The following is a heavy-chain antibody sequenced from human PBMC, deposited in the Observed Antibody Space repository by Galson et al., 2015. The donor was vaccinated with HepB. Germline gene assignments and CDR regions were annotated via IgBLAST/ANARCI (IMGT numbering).Heavy chain of an antibody. CDR1: GGSFSGYH. V-gene: IGHV4-34*01. CDR2: INHSGST. Sequence: ETLSLTCAVYGGSFSGYHWSWIRQPPGKGLEWIGEINHSGSTNYNPSLKSRVTISVDKSKNQFSLKLSSVTAADTAVYYCARVIAVAGNWYFDLWGRGTLVTVSS. CDR3: ARVIAVAGNWYFDL. J-gene: IGHJ2*01. D-gene: IGHD6-19*01.